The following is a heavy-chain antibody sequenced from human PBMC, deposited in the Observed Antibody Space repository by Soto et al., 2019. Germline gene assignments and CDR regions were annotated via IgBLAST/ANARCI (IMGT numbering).Heavy chain of an antibody. J-gene: IGHJ4*02. CDR1: GDASSKYY. CDR2: VHESGST. D-gene: IGHD1-20*01. V-gene: IGHV4-59*01. CDR3: ARGIRALITSFFAY. Sequence: SQTLSLTCTVSGDASSKYYWSWIRQTPGRGLEWIGCVHESGSTDYNPSLKGRVTISLHTSKSQFSLSLRSATAADTATYYCARGIRALITSFFAYWGQGIPVTASS.